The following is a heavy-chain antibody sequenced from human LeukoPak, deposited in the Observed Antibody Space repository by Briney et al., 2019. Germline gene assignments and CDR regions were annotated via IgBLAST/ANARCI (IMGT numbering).Heavy chain of an antibody. CDR2: IYYSGST. V-gene: IGHV4-39*01. D-gene: IGHD6-19*01. CDR3: ARNADVTVASVTFDY. J-gene: IGHJ4*02. CDR1: GGSISSSCYY. Sequence: PSETLSLTCTVSGGSISSSCYYWGWIRQPPGKGLEWIGSIYYSGSTYYNPSLKSRVTISVDTSKNQFSLRVSSMTAADTAVYFCARNADVTVASVTFDYWGQGTLVTVSS.